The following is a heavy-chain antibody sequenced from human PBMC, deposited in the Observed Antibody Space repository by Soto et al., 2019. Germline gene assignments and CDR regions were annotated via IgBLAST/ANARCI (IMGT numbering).Heavy chain of an antibody. J-gene: IGHJ4*02. D-gene: IGHD6-13*01. CDR3: ARDWYGGSSLNYFDY. Sequence: VQLQQSGPGLVKPSQTLSLTCAISGDSVSSDSASWHWIRQSPSRGLEWLGRTYYSSKWYNDYAVSVKSRITINPDTSTNQFSLQMNSVTPENTAVYYCARDWYGGSSLNYFDYWGQGTLVSVSS. CDR1: GDSVSSDSAS. CDR2: TYYSSKWYN. V-gene: IGHV6-1*01.